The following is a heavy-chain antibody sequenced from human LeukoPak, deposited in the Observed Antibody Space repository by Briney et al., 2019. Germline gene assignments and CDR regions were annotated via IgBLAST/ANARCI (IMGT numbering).Heavy chain of an antibody. CDR3: TRSVNYYDSSGCYY. D-gene: IGHD3-22*01. J-gene: IGHJ4*02. Sequence: GGSLRLSCVVSGFPFSNGWMSWVRQAPGKGLEWVGRIKSKKDGGTIDYAAPVKGRFPISRDDSKNTLYLQMNSLKTEDTAVYYCTRSVNYYDSSGCYYWGQGTLVTVSS. V-gene: IGHV3-15*01. CDR1: GFPFSNGW. CDR2: IKSKKDGGTI.